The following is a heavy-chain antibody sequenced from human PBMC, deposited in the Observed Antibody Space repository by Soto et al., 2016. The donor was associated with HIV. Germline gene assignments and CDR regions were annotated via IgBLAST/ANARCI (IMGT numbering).Heavy chain of an antibody. Sequence: QVQLVQSGAEVKKPGSSVKVSCKASGGTFISHAISWVRQAPGQGLEWMGGSIPIFGTSNYAQKFQGRLTITADDSTSTVYMALSSLRSEDTAVYYCAREPLGSGGHGAFDIWGQGTMVTVSS. CDR1: GGTFISHA. D-gene: IGHD3-10*01. J-gene: IGHJ3*02. CDR3: AREPLGSGGHGAFDI. V-gene: IGHV1-69*01. CDR2: SIPIFGTS.